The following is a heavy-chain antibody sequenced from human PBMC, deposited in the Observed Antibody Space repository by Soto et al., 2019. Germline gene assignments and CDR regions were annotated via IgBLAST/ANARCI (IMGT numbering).Heavy chain of an antibody. CDR3: TLVRGSDWFDP. D-gene: IGHD3-10*01. V-gene: IGHV1-8*01. CDR2: MNANSGNT. J-gene: IGHJ5*02. CDR1: GYTFTSYD. Sequence: QVQLVQSGAEVKKPGASVKVSCKASGYTFTSYDINWVRQATGQGLEWMGWMNANSGNTGYAQKFQGRVTMTRNTSISTAYIELSSLRSEDTAVYYCTLVRGSDWFDPWGQRTLVTVSS.